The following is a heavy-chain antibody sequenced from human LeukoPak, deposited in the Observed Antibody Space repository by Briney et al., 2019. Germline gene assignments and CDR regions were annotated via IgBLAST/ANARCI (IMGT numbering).Heavy chain of an antibody. Sequence: GGSLRLSCAASGFTFGSYGMHWVRQAPGKGLEWVAVIWYDGSNSYYADSVKGRFTISRDNSKNTLYLQMNSLRAEDTAVYYCTRVWTSGSYGDYWGQGTLVTVSS. CDR2: IWYDGSNS. V-gene: IGHV3-33*01. D-gene: IGHD3-10*01. CDR1: GFTFGSYG. CDR3: TRVWTSGSYGDY. J-gene: IGHJ4*02.